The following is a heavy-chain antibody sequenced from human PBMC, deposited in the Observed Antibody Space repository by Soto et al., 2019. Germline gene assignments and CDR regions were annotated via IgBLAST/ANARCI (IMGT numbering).Heavy chain of an antibody. CDR3: LTAMAKDHDEPNYYYYGMDV. CDR1: GFTFSSYA. V-gene: IGHV3-23*01. Sequence: EVQLLESGGGLVQPGGSLRLSCAASGFTFSSYAMSWVRQAPGKGLEWVSAISGSGGSTYYADSVKGRFTISRDNSKNTLYLQMNSLRAEDTAVYYCLTAMAKDHDEPNYYYYGMDVWGQGTTVTVSS. CDR2: ISGSGGST. J-gene: IGHJ6*02. D-gene: IGHD3-10*01.